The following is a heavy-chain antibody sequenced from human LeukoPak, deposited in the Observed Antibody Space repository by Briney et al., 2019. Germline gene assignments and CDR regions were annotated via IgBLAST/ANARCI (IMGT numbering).Heavy chain of an antibody. CDR1: GGSFSGYY. CDR2: INHSGST. V-gene: IGHV4-34*01. D-gene: IGHD3-16*02. CDR3: ARIRGRDVWGSYRSPYYFDY. J-gene: IGHJ4*02. Sequence: PSETLSLTCAVYGGSFSGYYWSWIRQPPGKGLEWIGEINHSGSTNYNPSLKSRVTISVDTSKNQFSLKLSSVTAADTAVYYCARIRGRDVWGSYRSPYYFDYWGQGTLVTVSS.